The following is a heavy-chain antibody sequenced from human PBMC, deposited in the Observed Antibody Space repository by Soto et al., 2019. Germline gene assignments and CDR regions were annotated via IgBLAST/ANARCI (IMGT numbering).Heavy chain of an antibody. CDR2: ISSSSSYI. Sequence: EVQLVESGGGLVKPGGSLRLSCAASGFTFSSYSMNWVRQAPGKGLEWVSSISSSSSYIYYADSVKGRFTISRDNAKNSLYLKMNSLRAEDTAVYYCARDYGGYDPPPAYWGQGTLVTVSS. CDR1: GFTFSSYS. D-gene: IGHD5-12*01. CDR3: ARDYGGYDPPPAY. J-gene: IGHJ4*02. V-gene: IGHV3-21*01.